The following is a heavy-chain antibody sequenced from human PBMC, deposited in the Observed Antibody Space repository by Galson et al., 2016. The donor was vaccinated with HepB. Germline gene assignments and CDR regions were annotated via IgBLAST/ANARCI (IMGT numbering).Heavy chain of an antibody. CDR3: ARDMESSIWPGWFDP. D-gene: IGHD6-13*01. CDR2: IYSSGHT. Sequence: ETLSLTCTVSGGSINSYYWSWIRQSVGKGPEWIGRIYSSGHTNYNPSLKSRATMSVDRSKKQVSLEVSSVTAADTAVYYCARDMESSIWPGWFDPWGQGILVTVSS. CDR1: GGSINSYY. V-gene: IGHV4-4*07. J-gene: IGHJ5*02.